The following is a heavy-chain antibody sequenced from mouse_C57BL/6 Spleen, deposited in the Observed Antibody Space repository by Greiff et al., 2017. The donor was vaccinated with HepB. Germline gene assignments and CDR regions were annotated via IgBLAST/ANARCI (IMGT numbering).Heavy chain of an antibody. D-gene: IGHD2-13*01. Sequence: DVKLQESGGGLVQPGGSMKLSCVASGFTFSNYWMNWVRQSPEKGLEWVAQIRLKSDNYATHYAESVKGMFTISRDDSKSSVYLQMNNLRAEDTGIYYCTEGTDSWFAYWGQGTLVTVSA. CDR1: GFTFSNYW. V-gene: IGHV6-3*01. CDR2: IRLKSDNYAT. CDR3: TEGTDSWFAY. J-gene: IGHJ3*01.